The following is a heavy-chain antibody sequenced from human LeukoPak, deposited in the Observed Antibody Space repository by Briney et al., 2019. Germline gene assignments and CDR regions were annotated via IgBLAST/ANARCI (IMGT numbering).Heavy chain of an antibody. J-gene: IGHJ5*02. CDR2: LSGTGDST. D-gene: IGHD4-17*01. CDR1: GFTFRSYA. Sequence: GGSLRLSCAASGFTFRSYAMSWVRQAPGKGLEWVSGLSGTGDSTYYADSVKGRFIISRDNSKNTLYLQMSSLRAEDTAVHYCVRQYSTLTDLNWFDPWGQGTLVSVSS. V-gene: IGHV3-23*01. CDR3: VRQYSTLTDLNWFDP.